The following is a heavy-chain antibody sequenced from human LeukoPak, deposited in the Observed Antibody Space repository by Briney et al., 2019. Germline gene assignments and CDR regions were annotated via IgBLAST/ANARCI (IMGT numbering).Heavy chain of an antibody. J-gene: IGHJ6*02. V-gene: IGHV3-66*01. CDR2: IYSGGST. D-gene: IGHD2-21*01. CDR3: ARENRYSTSMDV. Sequence: PGGSLRLSCAASGFTVSSNYMSWVRQAPGKGLEWVSVIYSGGSTYYADSVKGRFTISRDNSKNTLYLQMNSLRAEDTAVYYCARENRYSTSMDVWGQGTTVTVSS. CDR1: GFTVSSNY.